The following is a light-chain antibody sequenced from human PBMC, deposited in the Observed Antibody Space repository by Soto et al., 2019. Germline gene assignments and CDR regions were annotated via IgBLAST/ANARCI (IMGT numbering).Light chain of an antibody. CDR2: DAS. V-gene: IGKV3-20*01. CDR3: QQYGDSRQVT. CDR1: QRVSANY. Sequence: ETVLTQSPGTLSLSPGETATLSCRASQRVSANYLAWYQHKPGQAPRLLIYDASTRATGTPDRFSGTGSRTDFTLTIRRLEPEDFALYYCQQYGDSRQVTFGGGTKVEIK. J-gene: IGKJ4*01.